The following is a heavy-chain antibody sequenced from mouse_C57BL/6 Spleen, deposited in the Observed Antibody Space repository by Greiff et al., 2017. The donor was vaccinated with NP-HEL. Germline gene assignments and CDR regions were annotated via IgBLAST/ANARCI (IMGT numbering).Heavy chain of an antibody. Sequence: QVQLQQPGAELVKPSSSSHSPFPSSFSPFTISFIHFFNHIPGQGLEWIGMIHPNSGSTNYNEKFKSKATLTVDKSSSTAYMQLSSLTSEDSAVYYCARDYYGSRPDYWGQGTTLTVSS. CDR3: ARDYYGSRPDY. CDR1: FSPFTISF. D-gene: IGHD1-1*01. V-gene: IGHV1-64*01. CDR2: IHPNSGST. J-gene: IGHJ2*01.